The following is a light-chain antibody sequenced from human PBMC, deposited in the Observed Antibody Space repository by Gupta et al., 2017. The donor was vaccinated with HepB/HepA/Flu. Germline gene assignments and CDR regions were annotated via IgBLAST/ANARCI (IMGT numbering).Light chain of an antibody. CDR3: WSYAGGYNLV. CDR2: DVS. V-gene: IGLV2-11*01. J-gene: IGLJ2*01. CDR1: SSDIGAYDY. Sequence: QFALTQPRSVSGSPGQSVTISCTGTSSDIGAYDYVSWYQQHPGKAPKLMIFDVSGRPSGIPDRFSGSKSGNTASLTISGLQTEDEGDYFCWSYAGGYNLVFGGGTKVT.